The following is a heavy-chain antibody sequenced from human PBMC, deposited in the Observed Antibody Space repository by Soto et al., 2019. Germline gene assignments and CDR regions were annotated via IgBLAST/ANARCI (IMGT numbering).Heavy chain of an antibody. CDR3: AKVNRKYGSHQRITMIVVVISTIDY. D-gene: IGHD3-22*01. V-gene: IGHV3-23*01. CDR1: GFTFSSYA. J-gene: IGHJ4*02. Sequence: GGSLRLSCAASGFTFSSYAMSWVRQAPGKGLEWVSAISGSGGSTYYADSVKGRFTISRDNSKNTLYLQMNSLRAEDTAVYYCAKVNRKYGSHQRITMIVVVISTIDYWGQGTLVTVSS. CDR2: ISGSGGST.